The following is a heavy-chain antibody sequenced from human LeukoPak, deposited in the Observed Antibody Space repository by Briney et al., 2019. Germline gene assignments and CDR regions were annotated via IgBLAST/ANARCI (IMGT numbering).Heavy chain of an antibody. CDR3: AREVEWELPDY. CDR2: ITADGTNK. Sequence: PGGSLRLSCAASGFTFSSCEMNWVRQAPGKGLEWVSYITADGTNKYYADSVKGRFTISRDNAKNSLYLQMNSLRVDDTAIYYCAREVEWELPDYWGQGTLVTVSS. CDR1: GFTFSSCE. J-gene: IGHJ4*02. D-gene: IGHD1-26*01. V-gene: IGHV3-48*03.